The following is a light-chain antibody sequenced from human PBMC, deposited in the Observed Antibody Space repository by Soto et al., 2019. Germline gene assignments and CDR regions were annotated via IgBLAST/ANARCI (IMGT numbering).Light chain of an antibody. CDR3: QQYNNWPLT. Sequence: EIVMTQYPATLSVSPGERGTLSCRASQSVSSNLAWYQQKPGQAPRLLIYGASTRATGIPARFSGSGSGTEFTLTISSLQSEDFAVYYCQQYNNWPLTFGGGTKVDIK. V-gene: IGKV3-15*01. CDR1: QSVSSN. J-gene: IGKJ4*01. CDR2: GAS.